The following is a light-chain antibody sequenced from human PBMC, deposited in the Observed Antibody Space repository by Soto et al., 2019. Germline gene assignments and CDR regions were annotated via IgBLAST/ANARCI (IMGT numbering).Light chain of an antibody. CDR2: DAS. J-gene: IGKJ1*01. CDR3: QRYNNLYSWT. Sequence: IVMTQSPATLSVSPGDTATLSCRASQSVSSNLAWYQQKPGQAPRLLIYDASTRATGIPARISGSGSGTEFTLTIGSLQSVFFALYYCQRYNNLYSWTFVQ. CDR1: QSVSSN. V-gene: IGKV3-15*01.